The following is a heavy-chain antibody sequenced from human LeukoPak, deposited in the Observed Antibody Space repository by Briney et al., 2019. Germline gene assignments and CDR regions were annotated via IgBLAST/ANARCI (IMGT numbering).Heavy chain of an antibody. D-gene: IGHD3-9*01. J-gene: IGHJ5*02. CDR2: IYYSGRT. Sequence: SETLSLTCTVSGGSISSYYWSWIRQPPGKGLEWIGYIYYSGRTKYNPSLKSRVTISVDTSKNQFSLKLSSVTAADTAVYYCARGRYSAGDNWFDPWGQGTLVTVSS. V-gene: IGHV4-59*08. CDR1: GGSISSYY. CDR3: ARGRYSAGDNWFDP.